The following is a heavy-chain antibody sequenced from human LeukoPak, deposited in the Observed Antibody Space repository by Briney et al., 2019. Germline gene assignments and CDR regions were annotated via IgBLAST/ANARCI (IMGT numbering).Heavy chain of an antibody. CDR1: GGSLSGYS. V-gene: IGHV4-34*01. CDR2: INYSGNT. Sequence: SETLSLTWAVYGGSLSGYSWSWIRQPPGKGLEWVGEINYSGNTTYNPSLKSRVTISVDTSKKQFSLKVTSVTAADTAVYYCARGVWFESWGQGTLVTVSS. CDR3: ARGVWFES. J-gene: IGHJ5*01.